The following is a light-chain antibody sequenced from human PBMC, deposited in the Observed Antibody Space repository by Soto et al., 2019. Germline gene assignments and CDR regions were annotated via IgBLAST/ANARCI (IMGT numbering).Light chain of an antibody. CDR3: SSYTSSNTYV. J-gene: IGLJ1*01. CDR1: SSDVGGYNY. Sequence: QSVLTQPASVSGSPGQSITVSCTGTSSDVGGYNYVSWYQQHPSKVPQLKNYDVNNRPSGVSKSFSGSKSGNTASLTISVLQAEDEADYYCSSYTSSNTYVFGTGTKVTVL. CDR2: DVN. V-gene: IGLV2-14*01.